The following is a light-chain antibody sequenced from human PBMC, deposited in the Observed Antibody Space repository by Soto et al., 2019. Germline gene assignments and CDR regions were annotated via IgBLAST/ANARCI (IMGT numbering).Light chain of an antibody. CDR1: SSDVGNYNY. J-gene: IGLJ1*01. V-gene: IGLV2-14*03. Sequence: QSVLTQPASVSGSPGQSVTISCTGTSSDVGNYNYVSWYQHHPGKAPKLMIHDVSNRPSGVSIRFSGSKSGNTASLTISGLQAEEEADYYCSSYTSSSTYVFGTGTKLTVL. CDR3: SSYTSSSTYV. CDR2: DVS.